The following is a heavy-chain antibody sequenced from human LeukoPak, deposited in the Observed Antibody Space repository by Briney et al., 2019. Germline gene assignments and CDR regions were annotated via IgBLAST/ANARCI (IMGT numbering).Heavy chain of an antibody. CDR2: ISDSGTT. D-gene: IGHD6-19*01. Sequence: SETLSLTRIVSGGSISSYSWNWIRQSPGKGLEWVGYISDSGTTSYNSSLKSRVTISVDTSKNQLSLKLTSVTAADTAVYYCARWDDSAWGFGNWGPGTLVTVSS. CDR1: GGSISSYS. CDR3: ARWDDSAWGFGN. V-gene: IGHV4-59*08. J-gene: IGHJ4*02.